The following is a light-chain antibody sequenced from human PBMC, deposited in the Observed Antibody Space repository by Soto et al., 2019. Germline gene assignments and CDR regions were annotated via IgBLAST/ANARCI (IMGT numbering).Light chain of an antibody. J-gene: IGLJ2*01. V-gene: IGLV1-40*01. CDR1: SSNIGAGYD. CDR3: QSYDRSLSGSI. CDR2: GHN. Sequence: QSVLTQPPSVSGAPGQRVTISCTGSSSNIGAGYDVNWYQQLPGTAPKLLIYGHNNRPSGVPDRFSGSKSGTSASLAITGLQAEDEADYYCQSYDRSLSGSIFGGGTKVTVL.